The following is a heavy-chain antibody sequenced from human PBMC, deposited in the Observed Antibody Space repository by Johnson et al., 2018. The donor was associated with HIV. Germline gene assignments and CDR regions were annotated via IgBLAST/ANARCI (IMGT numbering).Heavy chain of an antibody. CDR1: GFTVSSNY. Sequence: VQLVESGGGLIQPGGSLRLSCAASGFTVSSNYMSWVRQAPGKGLEWVAVIYSAGSTYYADAVKGRFTISRDNSKNTLYLQMNSLRADDSAVYYCARDGVYSSPHDAFDIWGQGTKVTVSS. CDR3: ARDGVYSSPHDAFDI. V-gene: IGHV3-53*01. J-gene: IGHJ3*02. CDR2: IYSAGST. D-gene: IGHD6-13*01.